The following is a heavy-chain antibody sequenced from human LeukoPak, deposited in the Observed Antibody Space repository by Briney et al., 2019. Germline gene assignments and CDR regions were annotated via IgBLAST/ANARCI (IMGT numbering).Heavy chain of an antibody. Sequence: GGSLRLSCAASGFTFSSYAMSWVRQAPGKGLEWISYIGIDSGNTKYADSVKGRFTISADSAKNSLFLHMNSLRVEDTAVYYCARDHNFAFDNWGQGTLVTVSS. CDR3: ARDHNFAFDN. CDR2: IGIDSGNT. V-gene: IGHV3-48*04. CDR1: GFTFSSYA. D-gene: IGHD5-24*01. J-gene: IGHJ4*02.